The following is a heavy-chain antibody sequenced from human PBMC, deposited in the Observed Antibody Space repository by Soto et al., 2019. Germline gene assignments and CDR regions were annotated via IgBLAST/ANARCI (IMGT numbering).Heavy chain of an antibody. CDR2: INPGNSET. D-gene: IGHD3-22*01. CDR1: GYSLMNYW. J-gene: IGHJ4*02. Sequence: GESLKNSYHTSGYSLMNYWIGWVRQMPGKVLEWMALINPGNSETRYSPSFQGQVTISADTSISTTYLQWNSLKASDTAMYYCASPSNNYDAYWGQRTLVTVSS. CDR3: ASPSNNYDAY. V-gene: IGHV5-51*01.